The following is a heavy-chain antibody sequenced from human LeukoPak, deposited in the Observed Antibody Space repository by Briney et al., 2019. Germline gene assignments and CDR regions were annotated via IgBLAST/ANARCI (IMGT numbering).Heavy chain of an antibody. CDR2: ISSSSTYI. CDR1: GFSFSNCS. D-gene: IGHD6-13*01. CDR3: AKDRETTASGTFDH. V-gene: IGHV3-21*01. Sequence: GGSLRLSCAASGFSFSNCSMNWVRQAPGKGLEWVSSISSSSTYIYYADSLEGRFTISRDNVRNSLYLQMNSLRGEDTAEYFCAKDRETTASGTFDHWGQGTLVTVSS. J-gene: IGHJ4*02.